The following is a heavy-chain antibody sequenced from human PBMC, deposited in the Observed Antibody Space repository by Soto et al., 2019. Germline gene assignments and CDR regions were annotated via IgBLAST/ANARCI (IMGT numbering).Heavy chain of an antibody. CDR1: GFSLSTSGVG. Sequence: QSGPTLVNPTPTLTLTCTFSGFSLSTSGVGVGWIRQPPGKALEWLALIYWDDDKRYSPSLKSRLTINKNTSKNKVVLTMTKMDLVDTSTYYFAHTYYDFWSGSNAPPFFDYWGQGTLVTVSS. D-gene: IGHD3-3*01. CDR2: IYWDDDK. V-gene: IGHV2-5*02. J-gene: IGHJ4*02. CDR3: AHTYYDFWSGSNAPPFFDY.